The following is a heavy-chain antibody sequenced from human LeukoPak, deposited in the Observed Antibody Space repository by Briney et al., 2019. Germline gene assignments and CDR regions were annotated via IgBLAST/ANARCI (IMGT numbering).Heavy chain of an antibody. J-gene: IGHJ4*02. V-gene: IGHV3-23*01. D-gene: IGHD3-3*01. CDR2: ISGSGGST. CDR3: AKYYDFWSGYYRAGFDY. Sequence: GGSLRLSCAACGFTFSSYAMSWVRQAPGKGLEWVSAISGSGGSTYYADSVKGRFTISRDNSKNTLYLQMNSLRAEDTAVYYCAKYYDFWSGYYRAGFDYWGQGTLVTVSS. CDR1: GFTFSSYA.